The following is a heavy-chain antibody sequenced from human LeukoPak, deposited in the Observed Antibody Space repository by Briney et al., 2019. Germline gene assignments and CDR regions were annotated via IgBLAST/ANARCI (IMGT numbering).Heavy chain of an antibody. CDR3: ARDFGYCSSTSCSAPSAFDI. CDR2: ISSSSSYI. V-gene: IGHV3-21*01. D-gene: IGHD2-2*01. Sequence: PGGSLRLSCAASGFTFSSYSMNWVRQAPGKGLEWVSSISSSSSYIYYADSVKGRFTISRDNAKNSLYLQMNSLRAEDTAVYYCARDFGYCSSTSCSAPSAFDIWGQGTMVTVSS. J-gene: IGHJ3*02. CDR1: GFTFSSYS.